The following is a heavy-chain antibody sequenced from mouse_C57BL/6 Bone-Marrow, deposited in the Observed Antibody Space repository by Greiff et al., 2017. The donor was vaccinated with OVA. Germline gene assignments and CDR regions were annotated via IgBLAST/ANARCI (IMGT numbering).Heavy chain of an antibody. Sequence: EVKLEESGPGMVKPSQSLSLTCTVTGYSITSGYDWHCIRHFPGNKLEWMGYISYSGSTNYNPSLKSRISITHDTSKNHFFLKLNSVTTEDTATYDCARELRFYYFDYWGQGTTLTVSS. V-gene: IGHV3-1*01. CDR3: ARELRFYYFDY. CDR2: ISYSGST. D-gene: IGHD1-1*01. J-gene: IGHJ2*01. CDR1: GYSITSGYD.